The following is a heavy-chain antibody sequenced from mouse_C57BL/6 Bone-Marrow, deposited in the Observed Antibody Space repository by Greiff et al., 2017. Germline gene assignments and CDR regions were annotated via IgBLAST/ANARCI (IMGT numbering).Heavy chain of an antibody. J-gene: IGHJ3*01. CDR3: ARLLDSSGYEFAY. CDR1: GFTFSDYY. Sequence: EVKLVESGGGLVQPGGSLKLSCTASGFTFSDYYMYWVRQTPEKRLEWVAYISNGGGSTYYPETVKGRFTISRDNAKNTLYMQLSRLKSEDSAMYYCARLLDSSGYEFAYWGQGTLVTVSA. V-gene: IGHV5-12*01. CDR2: ISNGGGST. D-gene: IGHD3-2*02.